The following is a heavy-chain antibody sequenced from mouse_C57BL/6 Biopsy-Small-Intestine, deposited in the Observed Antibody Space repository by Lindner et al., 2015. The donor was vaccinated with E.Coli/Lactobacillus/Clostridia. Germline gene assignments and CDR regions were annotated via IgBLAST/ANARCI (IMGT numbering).Heavy chain of an antibody. D-gene: IGHD2-5*01. CDR2: IDPYNAGP. CDR3: ARSYYSNYGYFDY. V-gene: IGHV1-14*01. J-gene: IGHJ2*01. Sequence: VQLQESGPELVKPGASVKMSCKASGYTFTTYIIHWVKQKPGQGLEWIGYIDPYNAGPEYNENFKGKATLTSDKSSSAAYMEINSLTSEDSAVYYCARSYYSNYGYFDYWGQGATLTVSS. CDR1: GYTFTTYI.